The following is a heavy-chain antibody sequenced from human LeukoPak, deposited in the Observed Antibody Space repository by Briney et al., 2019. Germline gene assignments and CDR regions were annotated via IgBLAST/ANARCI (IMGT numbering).Heavy chain of an antibody. J-gene: IGHJ4*02. D-gene: IGHD6-13*01. CDR2: INWNGGST. CDR3: AREVIAAAGRGIDY. V-gene: IGHV3-20*04. Sequence: GGSLRLSCAASGFTFDDYGMSWVRQAPGKGLEWVSGINWNGGSTGYADSVKGRFTISRDNAKNSLYLQMNSLRAEDTAVYYCAREVIAAAGRGIDYWGQGTLVTVSS. CDR1: GFTFDDYG.